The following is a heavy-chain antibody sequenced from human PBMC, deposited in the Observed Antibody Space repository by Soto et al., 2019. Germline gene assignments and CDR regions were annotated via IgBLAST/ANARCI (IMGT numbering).Heavy chain of an antibody. CDR2: ISAYNGNT. Sequence: ASVEVSCKASGYTFTSYGISWVRQAPGQGLEWMGWISAYNGNTNYAQKIQGRVTMTTDTSTSTAYMELRSLRSDDTAVYYCASPQRDGAFDSWGQGTMVTVSS. CDR1: GYTFTSYG. J-gene: IGHJ3*02. D-gene: IGHD2-21*01. CDR3: ASPQRDGAFDS. V-gene: IGHV1-18*01.